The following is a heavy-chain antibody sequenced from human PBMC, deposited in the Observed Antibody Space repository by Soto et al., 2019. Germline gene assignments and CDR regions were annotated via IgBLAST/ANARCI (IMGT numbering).Heavy chain of an antibody. D-gene: IGHD2-21*02. V-gene: IGHV4-30-4*01. CDR2: VYYTGST. CDR1: GASIRSTDYY. J-gene: IGHJ5*02. CDR3: VRTAREGAVAPHWFDR. Sequence: SETLSLTCTVSGASIRSTDYYWSWIRQAPGKGLEWIGYVYYTGSTYYNPSLMSRLTISVDTSKNQFSLKLTSVTAAEAAVYYCVRTAREGAVAPHWFDRWGQGTQVTVSS.